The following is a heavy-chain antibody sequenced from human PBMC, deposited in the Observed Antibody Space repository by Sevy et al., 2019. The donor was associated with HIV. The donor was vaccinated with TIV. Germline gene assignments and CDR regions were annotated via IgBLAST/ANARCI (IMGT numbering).Heavy chain of an antibody. CDR1: RLTFSSSS. Sequence: GSLRLSCAASRLTFSSSSVNWVRQAPGKGLEWVSYISSSSTTIYYADSVKGRFTISRDNAKNSLYLQMNSLRDEDMAVYYCARGFMGADYYYGMDVWGQGTTVTVSS. J-gene: IGHJ6*02. V-gene: IGHV3-48*02. CDR3: ARGFMGADYYYGMDV. CDR2: ISSSSTTI. D-gene: IGHD3-3*01.